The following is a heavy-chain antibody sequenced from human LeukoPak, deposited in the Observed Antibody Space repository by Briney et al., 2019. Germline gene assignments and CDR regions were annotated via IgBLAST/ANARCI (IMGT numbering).Heavy chain of an antibody. CDR3: ASGGYSYGFDY. D-gene: IGHD5-18*01. CDR1: GGSISSGGYS. Sequence: SETLSLTCAVSGGSISSGGYSWSWIRQPPGKGLEWIGYIYHNGNTYYSPSLKSRVTISVDRSKNQLSLKLSSVTAADTATYYCASGGYSYGFDYWGQGTLVTVSS. CDR2: IYHNGNT. V-gene: IGHV4-30-2*01. J-gene: IGHJ4*02.